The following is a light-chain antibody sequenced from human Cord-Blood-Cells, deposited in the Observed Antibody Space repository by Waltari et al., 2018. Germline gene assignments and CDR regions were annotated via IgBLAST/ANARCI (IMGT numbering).Light chain of an antibody. V-gene: IGKV1-5*01. J-gene: IGKJ1*01. Sequence: DMQMTQSPSTLSESVGDRGTSPCRASQSISSWLAWYQQKPGKAPKLLIYDDSSLESGVPSRFSGTGSVTEFALTISSLQPDDFATYYCQQYNSYSPRTFGQGTKVEIK. CDR3: QQYNSYSPRT. CDR2: DDS. CDR1: QSISSW.